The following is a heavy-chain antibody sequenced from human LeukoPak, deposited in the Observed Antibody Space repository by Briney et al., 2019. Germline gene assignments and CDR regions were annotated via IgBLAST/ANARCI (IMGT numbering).Heavy chain of an antibody. J-gene: IGHJ4*02. CDR3: AKRVPYCSSSVYFDH. D-gene: IGHD6-6*01. V-gene: IGHV3-23*01. Sequence: GGSLRLSCAASGFTFSSFGMNWVGQAPGKGLEWVSAITDTGDTTYYADSVKGRFTISRDNSKNTVYLQMSSLRADDTAVYYCAKRVPYCSSSVYFDHWGQGTLVSVSS. CDR2: ITDTGDTT. CDR1: GFTFSSFG.